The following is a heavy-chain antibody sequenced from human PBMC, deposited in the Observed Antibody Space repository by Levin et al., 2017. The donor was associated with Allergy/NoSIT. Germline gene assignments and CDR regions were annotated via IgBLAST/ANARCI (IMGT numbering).Heavy chain of an antibody. Sequence: GGSLRLSCAASGFTFSSYWMSWVRQAPGKGLEWVANIKQDGSEKYYVDSVKGRFTISRDNAKNSLYLQMNSLRAEDTAVYYCAREVYCSSTSCYYPWGQGTLVTVSS. D-gene: IGHD2-2*01. J-gene: IGHJ5*02. CDR1: GFTFSSYW. V-gene: IGHV3-7*01. CDR3: AREVYCSSTSCYYP. CDR2: IKQDGSEK.